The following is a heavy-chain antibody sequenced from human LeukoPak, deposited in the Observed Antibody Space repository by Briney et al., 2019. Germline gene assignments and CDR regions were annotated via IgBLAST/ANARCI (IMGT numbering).Heavy chain of an antibody. CDR3: ARAMPHDNWFDP. Sequence: PGGSLRLSCAPSGFTFSNYWMHWVRQAPGKGLVWVARIKSEGSRTTYADSGKGRFTTSRDNAKNPLYLQMNSLRVDDTAVYYCARAMPHDNWFDPWGQGSLVTVSS. CDR1: GFTFSNYW. J-gene: IGHJ5*02. D-gene: IGHD2-2*01. CDR2: IKSEGSRT. V-gene: IGHV3-74*01.